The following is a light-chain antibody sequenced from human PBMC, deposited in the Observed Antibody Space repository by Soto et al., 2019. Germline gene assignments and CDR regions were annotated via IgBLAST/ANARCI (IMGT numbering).Light chain of an antibody. V-gene: IGKV3-20*01. J-gene: IGKJ1*01. Sequence: EIVLTQSPGTLSLSPGERATLSCRASQTVSSSYLAWYQQKSGQAPRLLIYGASSRATGIPDGFSGSGSGTDFILTISRLEPEDFAEYYCQQYGSPPRTFGQGTKVEIK. CDR1: QTVSSSY. CDR2: GAS. CDR3: QQYGSPPRT.